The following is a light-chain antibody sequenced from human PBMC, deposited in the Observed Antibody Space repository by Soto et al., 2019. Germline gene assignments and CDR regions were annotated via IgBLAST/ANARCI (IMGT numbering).Light chain of an antibody. CDR3: QLYDSSPRFT. V-gene: IGKV3-20*01. J-gene: IGKJ3*01. CDR1: QSVSSRY. Sequence: EILLTQSPGTLSLSPGERATLACRASQSVSSRYLAWYQQKPGQAPRLLIYGASSRATGIPDRFSGSGSGTDFTPTISRLEPEDFAVYFCQLYDSSPRFTCGPGTRVDIK. CDR2: GAS.